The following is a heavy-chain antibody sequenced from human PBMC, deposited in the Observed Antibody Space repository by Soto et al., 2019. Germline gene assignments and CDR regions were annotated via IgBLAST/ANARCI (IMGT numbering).Heavy chain of an antibody. D-gene: IGHD3-10*01. CDR3: ARGFFMAPMGMAAYYYYMDV. J-gene: IGHJ6*03. CDR2: TYYRSKWYN. CDR1: GDSVSSNSAA. Sequence: SQTLSLPCAISGDSVSSNSAAWNWIRQSPSRGLEWLGRTYYRSKWYNDYAVSVKSRITINPDTSKNRFSLQLNSVTPEDTAVYYCARGFFMAPMGMAAYYYYMDVWGKGTTVTVSS. V-gene: IGHV6-1*01.